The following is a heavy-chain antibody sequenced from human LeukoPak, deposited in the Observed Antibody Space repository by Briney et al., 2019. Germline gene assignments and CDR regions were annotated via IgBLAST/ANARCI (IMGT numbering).Heavy chain of an antibody. CDR3: ARVGDSNAFDI. CDR1: GFTFSSSA. D-gene: IGHD3-10*01. CDR2: ISSNGVST. J-gene: IGHJ3*02. Sequence: QPGGSLRLSCAASGFTFSSSAMHWVRQAPGKGLEYVSAISSNGVSTDYANSVKGRFTISRDNSKNTLYRQMGSLRPEDMAVYYCARVGDSNAFDIWGQGTMVTVSS. V-gene: IGHV3-64*01.